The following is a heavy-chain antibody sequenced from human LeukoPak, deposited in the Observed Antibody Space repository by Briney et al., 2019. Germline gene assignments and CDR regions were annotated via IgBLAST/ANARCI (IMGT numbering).Heavy chain of an antibody. J-gene: IGHJ3*01. Sequence: GGSLRLSCAASGFTFSSYGMHWVRQAPGKGLEWVAVIWYDGSNKYYADSVKGRFTISRDNSKNTLYLQINSLRAEDTAVYYCARSSYSSSSSVWGQGTMVTVSS. CDR1: GFTFSSYG. V-gene: IGHV3-33*01. CDR2: IWYDGSNK. D-gene: IGHD6-6*01. CDR3: ARSSYSSSSSV.